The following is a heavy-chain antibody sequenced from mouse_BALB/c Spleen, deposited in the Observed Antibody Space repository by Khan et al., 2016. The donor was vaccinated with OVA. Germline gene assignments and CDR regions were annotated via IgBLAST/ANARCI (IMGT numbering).Heavy chain of an antibody. D-gene: IGHD4-1*01. V-gene: IGHV1-77*01. CDR2: IYPGSDST. J-gene: IGHJ3*01. CDR1: GYTFTDYV. CDR3: ARAGWDVFAY. Sequence: QVQLQQPGPELVKPGASVKMSCKASGYTFTDYVMNWVKQRNGQGLEWIGQIYPGSDSTYYNEKFKGKATLTADRSSSTAYMQLSNLTSEDPAVYFCARAGWDVFAYWGQGTLVTVSA.